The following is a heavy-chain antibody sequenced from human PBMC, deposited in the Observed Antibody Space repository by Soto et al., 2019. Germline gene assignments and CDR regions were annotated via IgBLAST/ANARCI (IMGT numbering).Heavy chain of an antibody. D-gene: IGHD7-27*01. V-gene: IGHV4-61*08. CDR3: TRANWYSEY. J-gene: IGHJ4*02. CDR2: IYYTGST. Sequence: SETLSLTCTVSGGSISSGGYYWSWIRQHPGKGLEWIGYIYYTGSTNYNPSLKSRVTMSVDTSKNQFSLNLTSLTAADTAIYYCTRANWYSEYWGQGTLVTVSS. CDR1: GGSISSGGYY.